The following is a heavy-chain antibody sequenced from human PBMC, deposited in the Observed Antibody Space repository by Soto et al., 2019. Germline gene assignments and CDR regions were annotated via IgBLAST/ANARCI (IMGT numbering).Heavy chain of an antibody. CDR1: GGTFSSYA. J-gene: IGHJ4*02. D-gene: IGHD6-13*01. CDR2: IIPIFGTA. CDR3: ASVRDSSSWYAALGY. V-gene: IGHV1-69*13. Sequence: GASVEVSCKDSGGTFSSYAISWVRQASGQGLEWMGGIIPIFGTANYAQKFQGRVTITADESTSTAYMELSSLRSEDTAVYYCASVRDSSSWYAALGYWGQGTLVTVSS.